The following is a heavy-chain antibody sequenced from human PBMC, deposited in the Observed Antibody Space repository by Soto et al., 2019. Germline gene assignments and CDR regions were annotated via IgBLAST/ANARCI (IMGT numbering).Heavy chain of an antibody. CDR1: GGSISSGGYY. CDR3: ARDQYGGNSRGIDY. D-gene: IGHD2-21*02. CDR2: IYYSGST. J-gene: IGHJ4*02. Sequence: SETLSLTCTVSGGSISSGGYYWSWIRQHPGKGLEWIGYIYYSGSTYYNPSLKSRVTISVDTSKNQFSLKLSSVTAADTAVYYCARDQYGGNSRGIDYWGQGTLVTVSS. V-gene: IGHV4-31*03.